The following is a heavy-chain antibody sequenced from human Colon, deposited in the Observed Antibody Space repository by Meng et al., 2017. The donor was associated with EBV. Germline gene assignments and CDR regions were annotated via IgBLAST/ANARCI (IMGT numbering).Heavy chain of an antibody. V-gene: IGHV4-31*11. D-gene: IGHD4-17*01. Sequence: QVQVQESGPGLVKPPETLSLTCVVPGASISSGGFYWRWIRQHPGKGLEWIGYIYYSGSTYYNPSLRSRVAISIDTSKNQFSLKLTSVTAADTAVYFCARTNYGDYNWFDPWGQGTLVTVSS. CDR1: GASISSGGFY. CDR3: ARTNYGDYNWFDP. J-gene: IGHJ5*02. CDR2: IYYSGST.